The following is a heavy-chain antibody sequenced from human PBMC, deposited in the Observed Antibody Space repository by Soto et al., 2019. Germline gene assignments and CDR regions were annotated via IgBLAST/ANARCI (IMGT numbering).Heavy chain of an antibody. V-gene: IGHV2-26*01. CDR1: GFSLSNARMG. J-gene: IGHJ4*02. CDR3: ARFFWSGYLSPPFDY. CDR2: IFSNDEK. D-gene: IGHD3-3*01. Sequence: QVTLKESGPVLVKPTETLTLTCTVSGFSLSNARMGVSWIRQPPGKALEWLAHIFSNDEKSYSTSLKSRLTISKETSKSQLVLTITNMDPLDTATYYCARFFWSGYLSPPFDYWGQGTLVTVS.